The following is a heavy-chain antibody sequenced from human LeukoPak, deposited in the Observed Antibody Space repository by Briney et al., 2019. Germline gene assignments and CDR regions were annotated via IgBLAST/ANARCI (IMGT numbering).Heavy chain of an antibody. Sequence: SETLSLTCTVSGGSLSSYYWSWIRQPPGKGLEWIGYIHYSGSTNYNPSLKSRVTISLDTSKNQFSPKLSAVTAADTAVYYCVRGNNWNAYYFDYWGQGTLVTVSS. CDR3: VRGNNWNAYYFDY. CDR2: IHYSGST. CDR1: GGSLSSYY. J-gene: IGHJ4*02. D-gene: IGHD1-20*01. V-gene: IGHV4-59*01.